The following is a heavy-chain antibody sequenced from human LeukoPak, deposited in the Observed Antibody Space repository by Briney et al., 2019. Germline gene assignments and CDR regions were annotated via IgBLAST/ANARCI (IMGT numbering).Heavy chain of an antibody. Sequence: ASVKVSCKASGYTFTSYAMHWVRQAPGQRLEWMGWINAGNGNTKYSQEFQGRVTMTRDTSTSTVYMELSSLRSEDTAVYYCARDLGYCSGGSCYALYYFDYWGQGTLVTVSS. D-gene: IGHD2-15*01. CDR3: ARDLGYCSGGSCYALYYFDY. V-gene: IGHV1-3*03. J-gene: IGHJ4*02. CDR1: GYTFTSYA. CDR2: INAGNGNT.